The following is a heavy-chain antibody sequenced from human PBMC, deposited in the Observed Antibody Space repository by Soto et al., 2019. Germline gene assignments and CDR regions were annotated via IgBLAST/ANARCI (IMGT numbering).Heavy chain of an antibody. V-gene: IGHV1-18*01. CDR2: ISAYNGNT. D-gene: IGHD2-15*01. CDR3: ARGPRDCSGGRCYSPGGFDP. Sequence: SVKPSSEASGYTLTIDGVGWGRHATGQGLEWMGWISAYNGNTNYAQKFQGRVTITADESTSTAYMELSSLRSEDTAVYYCARGPRDCSGGRCYSPGGFDPWGQGTLVTVSS. J-gene: IGHJ5*02. CDR1: GYTLTIDG.